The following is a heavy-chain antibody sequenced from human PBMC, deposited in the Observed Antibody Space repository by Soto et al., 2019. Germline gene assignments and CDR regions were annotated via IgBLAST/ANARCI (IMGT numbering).Heavy chain of an antibody. CDR1: GVTFSTYA. V-gene: IGHV3-23*01. D-gene: IGHD2-15*01. J-gene: IGHJ4*02. CDR3: AKGRATTYYFDS. Sequence: EVQLLESGGGLVQPGGSLRLSCAASGVTFSTYAMSWVRQAPGKGLEWVSAISRSGGSTYYADSVKGRFTVSRDNPENMLYLQMISLRAEDTAVYFCAKGRATTYYFDSWGQGTLVPVTS. CDR2: ISRSGGST.